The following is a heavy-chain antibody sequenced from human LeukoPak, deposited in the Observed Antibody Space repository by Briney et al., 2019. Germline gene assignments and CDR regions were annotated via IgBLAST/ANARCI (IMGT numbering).Heavy chain of an antibody. J-gene: IGHJ3*02. D-gene: IGHD6-19*01. CDR2: ISGRGGST. CDR1: GFTFSSYG. V-gene: IGHV3-23*01. CDR3: AKSAEQWLTSLDAFDI. Sequence: PGGSLRLSCAASGFTFSSYGMSWVRQAPGKGLEWVSAISGRGGSTYYADSVKGRFTISRDNSKNTLYLQMNSLRAEDTAVYYCAKSAEQWLTSLDAFDIWGQGTMVTVSS.